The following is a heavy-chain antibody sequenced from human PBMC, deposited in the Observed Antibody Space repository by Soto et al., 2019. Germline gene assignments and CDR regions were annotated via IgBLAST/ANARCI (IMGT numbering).Heavy chain of an antibody. CDR2: ISGSGGST. D-gene: IGHD6-13*01. V-gene: IGHV3-23*01. J-gene: IGHJ6*02. CDR1: GFTFSSYA. Sequence: PGGSLRLSCAASGFTFSSYAMSWVRQAPGKGLEWVSAISGSGGSTYYADSVKGRFTISRDNSKNTLYLQMNSLRAEDTAVYYCAKVSAAAAGYYYYGMDVWGQGTTVTVSS. CDR3: AKVSAAAAGYYYYGMDV.